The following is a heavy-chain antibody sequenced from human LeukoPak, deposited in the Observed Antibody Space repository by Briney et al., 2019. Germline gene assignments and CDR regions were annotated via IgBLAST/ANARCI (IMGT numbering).Heavy chain of an antibody. CDR1: GGSISSGEKY. CDR3: ARVADEFGDYGFDY. Sequence: SETLSLTCSVSGGSISSGEKYWSWIRQPPGKGLEWIGYIYYSARTYYNPSLKSRVTISVETSQNQFSLKLTSVTAADTAVYYCARVADEFGDYGFDYWGQGTLVTISS. V-gene: IGHV4-30-4*01. CDR2: IYYSART. J-gene: IGHJ4*02. D-gene: IGHD4-17*01.